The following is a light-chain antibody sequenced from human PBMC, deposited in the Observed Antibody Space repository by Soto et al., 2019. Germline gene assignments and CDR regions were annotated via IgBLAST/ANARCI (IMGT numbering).Light chain of an antibody. J-gene: IGLJ3*02. Sequence: QPVLTQPPSASGTPGQRVTISCSGSSSNIGSSYVHWYQQLPGTAPKLLIYRNNQRPSGVPDRFSGSKSGTSASLAISGLRSEDEADYYCAAWDDSLSARVFGGGTKLTVL. CDR2: RNN. CDR1: SSNIGSSY. V-gene: IGLV1-47*01. CDR3: AAWDDSLSARV.